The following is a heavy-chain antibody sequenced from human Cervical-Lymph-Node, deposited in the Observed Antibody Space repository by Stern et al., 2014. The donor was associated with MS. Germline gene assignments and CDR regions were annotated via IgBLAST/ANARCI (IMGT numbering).Heavy chain of an antibody. Sequence: QVTLKESGPTLVKPTQTLTLTCTFSGFSLSTSGVGVGWIRQPPGKALEWLALLCWNDDKRYSPSLKSRLTITKDTSKNQVVLTMTNMDPVDTATYYCAHSRFQIYADYWYFDLWGRGTLVTVSS. D-gene: IGHD4-17*01. J-gene: IGHJ2*01. V-gene: IGHV2-5*01. CDR2: LCWNDDK. CDR3: AHSRFQIYADYWYFDL. CDR1: GFSLSTSGVG.